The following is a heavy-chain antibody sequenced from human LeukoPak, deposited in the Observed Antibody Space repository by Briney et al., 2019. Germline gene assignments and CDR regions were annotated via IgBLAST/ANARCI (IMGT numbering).Heavy chain of an antibody. CDR2: INHSGST. Sequence: SETLSLTCAVYGGSFSGYYWSWIRQPPGKGLEWIGEINHSGSTNYNPSLKSRVTISVDTSKNQFSLKLSSVTAADTAVYYCARDPTYYDFRSGSMIKGYYMDVWGKGTTVTVSS. J-gene: IGHJ6*03. CDR3: ARDPTYYDFRSGSMIKGYYMDV. CDR1: GGSFSGYY. D-gene: IGHD3-3*01. V-gene: IGHV4-34*01.